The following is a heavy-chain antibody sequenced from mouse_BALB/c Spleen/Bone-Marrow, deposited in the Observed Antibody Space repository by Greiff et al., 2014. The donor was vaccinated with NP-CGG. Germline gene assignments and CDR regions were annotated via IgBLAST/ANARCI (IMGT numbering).Heavy chain of an antibody. CDR1: GFTFSSFG. CDR3: ARSNYVGYYAMDY. V-gene: IGHV5-17*02. CDR2: ISSDSSTI. J-gene: IGHJ4*01. Sequence: EVKVVESGGGLVQPGGSRKLSCAASGFTFSSFGIHWVRQAPEKGLEWVAYISSDSSTIYYADTVKGRFTISRDNPKNTLFLQMTSLRSEDTAMYYCARSNYVGYYAMDYWGQGTSVPVSS. D-gene: IGHD1-1*01.